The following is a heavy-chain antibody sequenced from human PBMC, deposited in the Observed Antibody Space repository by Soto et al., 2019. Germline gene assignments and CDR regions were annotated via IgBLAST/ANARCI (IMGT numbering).Heavy chain of an antibody. J-gene: IGHJ4*02. D-gene: IGHD7-27*01. CDR1: GFSLSTSGVG. CDR2: LYWDDAK. CDR3: AVTSVTWGSRGLVAY. Sequence: QITLKESGPPLVKPTQTLTLTCTFSGFSLSTSGVGVGWIRQPPGTALEWLAFLYWDDAKRYSPSLQSRLTITKETYKTQGLLTMTNMHPVDTATYYCAVTSVTWGSRGLVAYWGQGTLVTVAS. V-gene: IGHV2-5*02.